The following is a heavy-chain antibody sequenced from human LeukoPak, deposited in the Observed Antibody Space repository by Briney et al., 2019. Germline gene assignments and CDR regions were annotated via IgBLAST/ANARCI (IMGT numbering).Heavy chain of an antibody. CDR2: IRYDGSNK. V-gene: IGHV3-30*02. CDR3: AKLASITMIVVVTDY. Sequence: GGSLRLSCAASGFTFSSYGMHWVRQAPGKGLEWVAFIRYDGSNKYYADSVKGRFTISRDNSKNTLYLQMNSLRAEDTAVYYCAKLASITMIVVVTDYWGQGTLVTVSS. CDR1: GFTFSSYG. J-gene: IGHJ4*02. D-gene: IGHD3-22*01.